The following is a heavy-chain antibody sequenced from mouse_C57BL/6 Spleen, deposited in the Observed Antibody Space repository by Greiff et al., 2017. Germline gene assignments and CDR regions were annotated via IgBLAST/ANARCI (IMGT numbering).Heavy chain of an antibody. CDR1: GYTFTDYY. V-gene: IGHV1-19*01. CDR2: INPYNGGT. Sequence: VQLQQSGPVLVKPGASVKMSCKASGYTFTDYYMNWVKQSHGKSLEWIGVINPYNGGTSYNQKFKGKATLTVDKSSSTAYMELNSLTSEDSAVYYCARGAYYGSSPLDYWGQGPTLTVSS. D-gene: IGHD1-1*01. J-gene: IGHJ2*01. CDR3: ARGAYYGSSPLDY.